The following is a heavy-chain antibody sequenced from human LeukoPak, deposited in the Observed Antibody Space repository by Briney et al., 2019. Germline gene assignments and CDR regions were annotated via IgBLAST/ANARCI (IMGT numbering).Heavy chain of an antibody. CDR1: GFTFSSYS. V-gene: IGHV3-21*01. CDR2: ISSSSSYI. D-gene: IGHD6-19*01. J-gene: IGHJ4*02. CDR3: ARVLAVAGRIDY. Sequence: PGGSLRLSCAASGFTFSSYSMNWVRQAPGKGLEWVSSISSSSSYIFYADSVKGRFTISRHNAKNSLYLQMNSLRAEDTAVYYCARVLAVAGRIDYWGQGTLVTVSS.